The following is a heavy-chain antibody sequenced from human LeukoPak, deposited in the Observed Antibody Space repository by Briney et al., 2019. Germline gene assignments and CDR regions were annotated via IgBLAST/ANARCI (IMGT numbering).Heavy chain of an antibody. J-gene: IGHJ4*02. V-gene: IGHV1-2*02. Sequence: ASVKVSCKASGYTLTGYYMHRVREAPGQGLEWRGWINPNSGGTNYAQKFQGRVTMTRDTSTSTDYMELSSLTSDDTAVYYCARDGDGRINFDYWGQGTLVIASS. CDR2: INPNSGGT. D-gene: IGHD3-10*01. CDR3: ARDGDGRINFDY. CDR1: GYTLTGYY.